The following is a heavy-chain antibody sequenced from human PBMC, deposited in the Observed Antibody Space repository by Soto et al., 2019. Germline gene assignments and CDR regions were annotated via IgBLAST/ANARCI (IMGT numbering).Heavy chain of an antibody. CDR1: GGSISSSSYY. Sequence: SETLSLTCTVSGGSISSSSYYWCWIRQPPGKGLEWIGSIYYSGSTYYNPSPKSGVTISVDTSKNQFSLKQSYVTAADTAVYYCAWRYRGYYYCMDVWGQGSSVTVSS. V-gene: IGHV4-39*01. J-gene: IGHJ6*02. CDR2: IYYSGST. CDR3: AWRYRGYYYCMDV. D-gene: IGHD3-3*01.